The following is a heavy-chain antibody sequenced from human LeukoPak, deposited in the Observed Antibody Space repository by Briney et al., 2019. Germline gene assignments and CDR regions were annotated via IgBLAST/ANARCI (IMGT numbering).Heavy chain of an antibody. V-gene: IGHV3-48*03. CDR3: ARRFDY. Sequence: GGSLRLSCAASGLTFSSYETNWVRQAPGNGLEWISYIRNRGTTTSYADSVKGPLSISRANTKNALYLQMNSLRAEHLVVYFCARRFDYWGQGRMVTVSS. J-gene: IGHJ4*02. CDR1: GLTFSSYE. CDR2: IRNRGTTT.